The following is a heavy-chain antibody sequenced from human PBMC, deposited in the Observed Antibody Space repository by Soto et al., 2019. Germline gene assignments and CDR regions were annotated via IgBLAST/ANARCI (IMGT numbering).Heavy chain of an antibody. Sequence: EVQLLESGGDFVQPGRSLRLSCAASGFPFSNHAMSWVRQAPGKGLEWLSAISATGGSTYYADSVRGRFSISRDNSKNTVFLQMDSLTAEETAVYFWAKNYNWNFVVEYRGRGTLVTVS. V-gene: IGHV3-23*01. J-gene: IGHJ4*02. D-gene: IGHD1-7*01. CDR3: AKNYNWNFVVEY. CDR1: GFPFSNHA. CDR2: ISATGGST.